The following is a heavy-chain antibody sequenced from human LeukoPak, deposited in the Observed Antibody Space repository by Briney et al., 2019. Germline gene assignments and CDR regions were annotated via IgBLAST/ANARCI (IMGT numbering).Heavy chain of an antibody. J-gene: IGHJ4*02. CDR3: AIRSSGWYYFDY. CDR2: INPSGGST. V-gene: IGHV1-46*01. CDR1: GYTFTSYY. Sequence: GASVKVSCKASGYTFTSYYMHWVRQAPGQGLEWMGIINPSGGSTSYAQKFQGRVTMTRDTSTSTVYMELSGLRSEDTAVYYCAIRSSGWYYFDYWGQGTLVTVSS. D-gene: IGHD6-19*01.